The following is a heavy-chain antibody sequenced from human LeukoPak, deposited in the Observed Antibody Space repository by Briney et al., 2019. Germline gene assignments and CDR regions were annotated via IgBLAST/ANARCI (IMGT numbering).Heavy chain of an antibody. CDR1: GFTFSSYE. CDR2: ISSSGSTI. Sequence: GGSLRLSCAASGFTFSSYEMNWVRQAPGKGLEWVSYISSSGSTIYYADSAKGRFTISRDNAKNSQYLQMNSLRAEDTAVYYCAELGITMIGGVWGKGTTVTISS. J-gene: IGHJ6*04. CDR3: AELGITMIGGV. D-gene: IGHD3-10*02. V-gene: IGHV3-48*03.